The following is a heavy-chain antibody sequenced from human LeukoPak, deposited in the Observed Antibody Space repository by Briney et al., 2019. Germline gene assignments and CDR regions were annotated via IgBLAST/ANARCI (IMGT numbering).Heavy chain of an antibody. CDR2: IYHSGST. J-gene: IGHJ4*02. V-gene: IGHV4-30-2*01. CDR3: ARFFEAPGNFDY. Sequence: SETLSLTCTVSGGSISSGGYYWSWIRQPPGKGLEWIGYIYHSGSTYYDPSLKSRVTISVDRSKNQFSLKLSSVTAADTAVYYCARFFEAPGNFDYWGQGTLVTVSS. CDR1: GGSISSGGYY.